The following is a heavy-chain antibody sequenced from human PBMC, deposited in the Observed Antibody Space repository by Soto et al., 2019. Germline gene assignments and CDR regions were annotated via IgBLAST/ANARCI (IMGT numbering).Heavy chain of an antibody. J-gene: IGHJ6*02. CDR3: ARDGWVYCSSTSCYIGPIDYYYGMDV. D-gene: IGHD2-2*02. CDR2: ISSSSSTI. Sequence: WGSLRLSCAASGFAFISYSINCVRHSPWKWREWVSYISSSSSTIYYADSVKGRFTISRDNAKNSLYLQMNSLRDEDTAVYYCARDGWVYCSSTSCYIGPIDYYYGMDVWGQGTTVTVSS. CDR1: GFAFISYS. V-gene: IGHV3-48*02.